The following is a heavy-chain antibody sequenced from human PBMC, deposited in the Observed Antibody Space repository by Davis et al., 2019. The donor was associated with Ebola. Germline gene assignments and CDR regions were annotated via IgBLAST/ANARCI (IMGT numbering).Heavy chain of an antibody. V-gene: IGHV4-30-2*01. CDR2: IFHGGTT. D-gene: IGHD4-11*01. CDR1: GGSISSGGYS. J-gene: IGHJ4*02. CDR3: ARDSIYNNYYYFDY. Sequence: MPSETLSLTCTVSGGSISSGGYSWSWIRQTPGKGLEWIGYIFHGGTTDYNPSLKSRVAMSVDRSKNQFSLKLSSVTAADTAVYYCARDSIYNNYYYFDYWGQGTLVTVSS.